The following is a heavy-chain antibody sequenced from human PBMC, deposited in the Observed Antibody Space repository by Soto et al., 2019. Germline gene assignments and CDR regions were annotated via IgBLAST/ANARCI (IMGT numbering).Heavy chain of an antibody. CDR1: GFTFINYA. CDR3: ARKILGSTSRPNYWYFDL. Sequence: EVQLLESGGGLVQPGGSLRLSCAGSGFTFINYAMNWVRQAPGKGLEWVSSISGGGDATFFADSVRGRFTISRDNSKNTVTLQMNSLGVDDMAVYYCARKILGSTSRPNYWYFDLWGRGTLVTVSS. V-gene: IGHV3-23*01. J-gene: IGHJ2*01. CDR2: ISGGGDAT. D-gene: IGHD2-2*01.